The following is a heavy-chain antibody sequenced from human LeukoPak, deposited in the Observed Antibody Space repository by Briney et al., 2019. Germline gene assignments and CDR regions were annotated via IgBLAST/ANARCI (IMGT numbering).Heavy chain of an antibody. J-gene: IGHJ4*02. V-gene: IGHV4-34*01. D-gene: IGHD6-13*01. CDR3: ARGRYLTTLGGAAAGFLDY. CDR1: GGSFSGYY. Sequence: SETPSLTCGVYGGSFSGYYWNWIRQSPGKGLEWIGEINHSGSTNYNPSLKSRVTMSVDTSQKQFSLRLTSVRAADTAVYYCARGRYLTTLGGAAAGFLDYWGQGTVVTVSS. CDR2: INHSGST.